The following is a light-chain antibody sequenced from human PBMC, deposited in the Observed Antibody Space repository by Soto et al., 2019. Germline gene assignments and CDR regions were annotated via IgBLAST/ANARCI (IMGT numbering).Light chain of an antibody. CDR2: DNN. Sequence: SVLTRPPSVSAAPGQKVTISCSGSSSNIGSNYVSWYQQLPGTAPKVLIYDNNKRPSGIPDRFSGSKSGTSATLGITGLQTGDEADYYCGTWDSTLSAGVFGTGTKVTVL. CDR1: SSNIGSNY. J-gene: IGLJ1*01. CDR3: GTWDSTLSAGV. V-gene: IGLV1-51*01.